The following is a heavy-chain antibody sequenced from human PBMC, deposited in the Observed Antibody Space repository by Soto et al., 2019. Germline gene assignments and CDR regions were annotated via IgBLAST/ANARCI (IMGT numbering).Heavy chain of an antibody. V-gene: IGHV3-30-3*01. CDR3: ARGANSGSYLGYGMDV. CDR2: ISYDGSNK. J-gene: IGHJ6*02. CDR1: GFTFSTYA. Sequence: GGSLRLSCAASGFTFSTYAMHWVRQAPGKGLEWVAVISYDGSNKYYADSVKGRFTISRDNSKNTLDLQMGSLRAEDTAVYYCARGANSGSYLGYGMDVWGQGTTVTVSS. D-gene: IGHD1-26*01.